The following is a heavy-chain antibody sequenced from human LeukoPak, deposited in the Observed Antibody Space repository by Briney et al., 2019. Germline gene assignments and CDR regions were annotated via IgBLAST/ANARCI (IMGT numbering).Heavy chain of an antibody. CDR3: ARELWNGEFDY. D-gene: IGHD1-1*01. CDR1: RYTFRRYG. J-gene: IGHJ4*02. CDR2: VNAGNADT. Sequence: ASAKVSRKPSRYTFRRYGMDWVRPAPGQRLEWMGMVNAGNADTKYPTKLQGRVTLTRDPSASTAYMELSSLGCEDAAVYCCARELWNGEFDYWGQGTLVTVSS. V-gene: IGHV1-3*01.